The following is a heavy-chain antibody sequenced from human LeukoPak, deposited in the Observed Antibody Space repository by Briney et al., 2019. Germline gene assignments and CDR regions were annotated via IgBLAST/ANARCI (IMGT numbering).Heavy chain of an antibody. J-gene: IGHJ6*03. V-gene: IGHV1-18*01. Sequence: ASVKVSCTASGYTFTSYGISWVRQAPGQGLEWMGCINPGNGDTKYSQEFQGRVTITRDTSATTAYMELSRLRSDDTAVYYCATLMTTVRYYYMDVWGKGTTVTVSS. CDR1: GYTFTSYG. CDR3: ATLMTTVRYYYMDV. D-gene: IGHD4-11*01. CDR2: INPGNGDT.